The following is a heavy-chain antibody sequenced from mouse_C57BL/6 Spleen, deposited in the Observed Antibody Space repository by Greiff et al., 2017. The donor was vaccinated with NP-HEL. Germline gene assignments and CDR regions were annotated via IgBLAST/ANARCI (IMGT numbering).Heavy chain of an antibody. CDR1: GFSFNTYA. J-gene: IGHJ1*03. CDR2: IRSKSNNYAT. Sequence: EVQLVESGGGLVQPKGSLKLSCAASGFSFNTYAMNWVRQAPGKGLEWVARIRSKSNNYATYYADSVKDRFTISRDDSESMLYLQMNNLKTEDTAMYYCVRQGGYDGYYRGYFDVWGTGTTVTVSS. V-gene: IGHV10-1*01. D-gene: IGHD2-3*01. CDR3: VRQGGYDGYYRGYFDV.